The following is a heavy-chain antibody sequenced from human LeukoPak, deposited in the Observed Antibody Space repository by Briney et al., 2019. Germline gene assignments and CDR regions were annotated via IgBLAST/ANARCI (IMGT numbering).Heavy chain of an antibody. Sequence: PSQTLSLTCTVSGGSISSGGYYWSWIRQPPGKGLEWIGEIYHSGSTNYNPSLKSRVTISVDKSKNQFSLKLSSVTAADTAVYYCARIYYGSGSQPFDYWGQGTLVTVSS. J-gene: IGHJ4*02. CDR2: IYHSGST. CDR1: GGSISSGGYY. CDR3: ARIYYGSGSQPFDY. D-gene: IGHD3-10*01. V-gene: IGHV4-30-2*01.